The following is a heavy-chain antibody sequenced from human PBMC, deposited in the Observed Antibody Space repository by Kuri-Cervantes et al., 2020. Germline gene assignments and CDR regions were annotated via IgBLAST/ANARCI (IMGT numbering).Heavy chain of an antibody. V-gene: IGHV3-30-3*01. J-gene: IGHJ6*02. CDR1: GFTFNQYY. Sequence: GGSLRLSCAASGFTFNQYYMSWVRQAPGKGLEWVAVISYDGSNKYYADSVKGRFTISRDNSKNTLYLQMNSLRAEDTAVYYCARDSTVTTFGGYYYGMDVWGQGTTVTVSS. CDR3: ARDSTVTTFGGYYYGMDV. D-gene: IGHD3-16*01. CDR2: ISYDGSNK.